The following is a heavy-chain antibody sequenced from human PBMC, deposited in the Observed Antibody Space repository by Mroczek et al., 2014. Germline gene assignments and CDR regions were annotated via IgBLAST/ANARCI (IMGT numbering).Heavy chain of an antibody. J-gene: IGHJ6*03. Sequence: ESGGGRGPAWRSLRLSCAASGFTFSSYAMHWVRQAPGKGLEWVAVISYDGSNKYYADSVKGRFTISRDNSKNTLYLQMNSLRAEDTAVYYCARHGEGDIVVVPAATPHYYYYMDVWGKGTTVTVSS. D-gene: IGHD2-2*01. V-gene: IGHV3-30-3*01. CDR1: GFTFSSYA. CDR2: ISYDGSNK. CDR3: ARHGEGDIVVVPAATPHYYYYMDV.